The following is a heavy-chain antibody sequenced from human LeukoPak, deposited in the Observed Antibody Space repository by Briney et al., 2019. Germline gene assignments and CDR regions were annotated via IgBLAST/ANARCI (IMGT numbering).Heavy chain of an antibody. V-gene: IGHV1-69*13. D-gene: IGHD3-10*01. CDR2: IIPIFGTA. Sequence: ASVKVSCKASGGTFSSYAISWVRQAPGQGLEWMGGIIPIFGTANYAQKFQGRVTITADESTSTAYMELSSLRSEDTAVYYCARRVLGGFGELYDWFDPWGQGTLVTVSS. CDR3: ARRVLGGFGELYDWFDP. CDR1: GGTFSSYA. J-gene: IGHJ5*02.